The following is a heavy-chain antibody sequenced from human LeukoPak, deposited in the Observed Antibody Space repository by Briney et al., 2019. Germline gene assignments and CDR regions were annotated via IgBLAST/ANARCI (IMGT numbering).Heavy chain of an antibody. Sequence: PGRSLRLSCAASGFHFSTYGMHWVRQAPGKGLEWVGVIWYDGSNKIYAESVKGRFTISRDNSKNTLYLQMNSLRAEDTAVYYCARDRSWGSQCYSDYWGQGTLVTVSS. V-gene: IGHV3-33*01. CDR3: ARDRSWGSQCYSDY. D-gene: IGHD7-27*01. CDR1: GFHFSTYG. J-gene: IGHJ4*02. CDR2: IWYDGSNK.